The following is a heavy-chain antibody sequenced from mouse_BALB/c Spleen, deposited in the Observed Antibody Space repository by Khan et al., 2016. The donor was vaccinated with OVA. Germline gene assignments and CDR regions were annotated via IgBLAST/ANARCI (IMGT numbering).Heavy chain of an antibody. CDR2: INPSNDYS. CDR3: AGGGYCSFGF. J-gene: IGHJ3*01. V-gene: IGHV1-4*01. CDR1: GYIFTNYM. D-gene: IGHD1-1*01. Sequence: QVQLQQSGAELARPGASVKMSCKASGYIFTNYMMHWVKQRPGQGLEWIGDINPSNDYSNYNQNFKDKATLTADKSSSIAYMQLSSLTSEDSAVFTSAGGGYCSFGFWGQGTRVTVSA.